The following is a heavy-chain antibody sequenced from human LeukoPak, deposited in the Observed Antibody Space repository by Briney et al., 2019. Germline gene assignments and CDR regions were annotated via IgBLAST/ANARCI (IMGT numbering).Heavy chain of an antibody. Sequence: SETLSLTCTVSGYSISSGYYWGWIRQPPGKGLEWIGSIYHSGSTYYNPSLKSRVTISVDTSKNQFSLKLSSVTAADTAVYYCARGVYYYGSGSYYNGDYWGQGTLVTVSS. CDR2: IYHSGST. V-gene: IGHV4-38-2*02. CDR1: GYSISSGYY. CDR3: ARGVYYYGSGSYYNGDY. D-gene: IGHD3-10*01. J-gene: IGHJ4*02.